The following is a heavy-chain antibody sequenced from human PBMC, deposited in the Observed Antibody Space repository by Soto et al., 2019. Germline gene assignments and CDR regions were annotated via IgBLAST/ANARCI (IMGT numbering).Heavy chain of an antibody. CDR2: IIPRFGTA. CDR1: GYTFTTYD. V-gene: IGHV1-69*13. CDR3: AKTVTTKMARVYYYYARYG. D-gene: IGHD1-1*01. Sequence: SVKVSCKASGYTFTTYDMHWVRQAPGQGLEWMGGIIPRFGTANYAQKFQGRVTITADESTSTAYMDLSSLRSEDTAVFYCAKTVTTKMARVYYYYARYGGAQGTTLPVSS. J-gene: IGHJ6*02.